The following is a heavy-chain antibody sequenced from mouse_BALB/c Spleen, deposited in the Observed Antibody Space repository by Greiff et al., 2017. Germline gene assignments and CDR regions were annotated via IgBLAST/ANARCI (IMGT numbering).Heavy chain of an antibody. CDR2: IWAGGST. CDR1: GFSLTSYG. Sequence: VKLVESGPGLVAPSQSLSITCTVSGFSLTSYGVHWVRQPPGKGLEWLGVIWAGGSTNYNSALMSRLSISKDNSKSQVFLKMNSLQTDDTAMYYCARGPLGNYHAMDYWGQGTSVTVSS. V-gene: IGHV2-9*02. CDR3: ARGPLGNYHAMDY. J-gene: IGHJ4*01. D-gene: IGHD2-1*01.